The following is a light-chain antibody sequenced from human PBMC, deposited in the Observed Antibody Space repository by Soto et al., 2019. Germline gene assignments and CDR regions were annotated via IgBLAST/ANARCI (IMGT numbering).Light chain of an antibody. CDR1: SSNIGSHT. CDR3: AAWDDSLNGRV. CDR2: YDN. Sequence: QSVLTQPPSASGTPGQRVTIACSGSSSNIGSHTVTWYQQLPGMAPKLLIYYDNLRPSGVPDRISGSKSGTSASLAISGLQSDDEADYYCAAWDDSLNGRVFGTGTKLTVL. V-gene: IGLV1-44*01. J-gene: IGLJ1*01.